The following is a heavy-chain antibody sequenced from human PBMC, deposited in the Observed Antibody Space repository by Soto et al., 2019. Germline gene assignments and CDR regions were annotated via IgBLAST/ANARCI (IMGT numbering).Heavy chain of an antibody. Sequence: ASVKVSCKASGDTFTTYDINWVRQATGHGLGWMGWINPNSGNIGYAQRFQGRVTMTRDTAIRTAYMEVSSLRSDDTAVYYCARGRASGSYYLLDYWGQGTLVTV. CDR3: ARGRASGSYYLLDY. CDR2: INPNSGNI. D-gene: IGHD3-10*01. CDR1: GDTFTTYD. V-gene: IGHV1-8*01. J-gene: IGHJ4*02.